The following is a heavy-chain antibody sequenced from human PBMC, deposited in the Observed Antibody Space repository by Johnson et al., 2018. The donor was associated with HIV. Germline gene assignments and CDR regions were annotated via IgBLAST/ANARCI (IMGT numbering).Heavy chain of an antibody. J-gene: IGHJ3*02. D-gene: IGHD2-15*01. V-gene: IGHV3-30*02. CDR3: ARSQVAATSEGAFDI. CDR2: IRYDETNK. CDR1: GFTFTNYG. Sequence: GGSLRLSCAASGFTFTNYGMHWVRQAPGKGLEWVAFIRYDETNKYYADSVKGRFTISRDNSKDTLYLQMNSLRAEDTAVYYCARSQVAATSEGAFDIWGQGTMVTVSS.